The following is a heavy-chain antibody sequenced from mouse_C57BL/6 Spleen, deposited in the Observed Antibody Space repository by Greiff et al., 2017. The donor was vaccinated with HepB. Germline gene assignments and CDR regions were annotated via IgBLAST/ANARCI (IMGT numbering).Heavy chain of an antibody. CDR2: IEPSDSYT. Sequence: VQLQQPGAELVKPGASVKLSCKASGYTFTSYWMQWVKQRPGQGLEWIGEIEPSDSYTNYNQKFKGKATLTVETSSSTAYMQLSSVTSEDSAVYYCARGGHFDYWGKGTTLTVSS. J-gene: IGHJ2*01. CDR1: GYTFTSYW. CDR3: ARGGHFDY. V-gene: IGHV1-50*01.